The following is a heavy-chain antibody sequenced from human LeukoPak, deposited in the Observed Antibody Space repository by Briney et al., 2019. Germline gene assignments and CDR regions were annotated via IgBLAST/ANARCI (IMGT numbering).Heavy chain of an antibody. Sequence: GGSLRLSCAASGFTFSSYAMSWVRQAPGKGLEWVSAISGSGGSTYYADSVKGRFTISRDNYKNTLYLQMNSLRAEDTAVYYCAEVEASHSSSPVGAWGQGTLVTVSS. CDR1: GFTFSSYA. CDR3: AEVEASHSSSPVGA. CDR2: ISGSGGST. V-gene: IGHV3-23*01. J-gene: IGHJ5*02. D-gene: IGHD6-6*01.